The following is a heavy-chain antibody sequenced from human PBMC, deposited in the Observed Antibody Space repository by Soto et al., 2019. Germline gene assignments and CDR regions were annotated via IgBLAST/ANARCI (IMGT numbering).Heavy chain of an antibody. CDR3: AKRPRALLTFDY. V-gene: IGHV3-23*04. CDR2: ISDSGGTS. J-gene: IGHJ4*02. D-gene: IGHD1-26*01. Sequence: EVQLVDSGGGLVQPGGSLRLSCAASGFIFSNYVMSWVRQDPGKGLEWVSSISDSGGTSYYADSVKGRFTISRDNSKNTLYLQMNSLRAEDTAIYYCAKRPRALLTFDYWGQGTLVTVSS. CDR1: GFIFSNYV.